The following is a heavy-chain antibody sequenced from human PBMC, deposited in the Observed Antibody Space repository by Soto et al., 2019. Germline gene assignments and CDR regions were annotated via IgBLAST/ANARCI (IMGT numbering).Heavy chain of an antibody. D-gene: IGHD2-21*02. CDR1: GYTFTSYY. J-gene: IGHJ5*02. V-gene: IGHV1-46*01. Sequence: ASVKVSCKASGYTFTSYYMHWVRQAPGQGLEWMGIINPSGGSTSYAQKFQGRVTMTRDTSTSTVYMELSSLRSEDTAVYYCARDLAYCGGDCYPGWFDPWGQGTLVTVS. CDR2: INPSGGST. CDR3: ARDLAYCGGDCYPGWFDP.